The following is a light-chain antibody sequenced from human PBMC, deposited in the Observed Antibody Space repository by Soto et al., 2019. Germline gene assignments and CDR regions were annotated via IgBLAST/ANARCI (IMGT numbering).Light chain of an antibody. V-gene: IGKV3-11*01. Sequence: EIVLTQSPVTLSLSPGERATLTCRASQSVSKFLAWYQQKPGQAPRLLIYDASNMDSGIPARFSGSGSGTDFTITISSLESEDVAVSYCQQRDDWPPYTFGQGTKLEIK. CDR1: QSVSKF. CDR2: DAS. CDR3: QQRDDWPPYT. J-gene: IGKJ2*01.